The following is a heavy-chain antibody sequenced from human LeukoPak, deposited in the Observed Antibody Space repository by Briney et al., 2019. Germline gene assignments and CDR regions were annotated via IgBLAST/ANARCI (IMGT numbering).Heavy chain of an antibody. J-gene: IGHJ4*02. V-gene: IGHV3-48*03. CDR3: ARPGYLGPDS. CDR2: ISSSGSTK. Sequence: GGSLRLSCAASGITFSSYEMNWVRQAPGKGLDWVSYISSSGSTKYYADSVKGRFTISRDNAKNSLYLQMNSLRAEDTAVYYCARPGYLGPDSWGQGTLVTVSS. CDR1: GITFSSYE. D-gene: IGHD2-2*01.